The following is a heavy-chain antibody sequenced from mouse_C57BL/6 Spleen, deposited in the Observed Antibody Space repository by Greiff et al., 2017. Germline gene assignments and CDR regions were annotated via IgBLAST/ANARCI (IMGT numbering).Heavy chain of an antibody. V-gene: IGHV3-6*01. CDR2: IIYDGSN. Sequence: EVKLQESGPGLVKPSQSLSLTCSVPGYSITSGYYWNWIRQFPGNKLERMVYIIYDGSNNYNPSLKNRISITRDTAKNQLCLKLNSVTSEDTATYYCAREGLVGYDEGAWVAYWGQGTLVTVSA. J-gene: IGHJ3*01. CDR1: GYSITSGYY. D-gene: IGHD2-2*01. CDR3: AREGLVGYDEGAWVAY.